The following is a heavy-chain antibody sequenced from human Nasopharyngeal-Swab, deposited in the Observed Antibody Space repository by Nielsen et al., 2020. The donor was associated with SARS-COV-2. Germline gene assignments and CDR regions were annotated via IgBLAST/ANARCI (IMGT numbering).Heavy chain of an antibody. Sequence: GESLNISCAASGFTFSDYYTSWIRQAPGKGLEWVSYISSSGSMIYYADSVKGRFTISRDNAKNSLYLQMNSLRAEDTAVYYCARGLTIFDWFDPWGQGTLVSVSS. D-gene: IGHD3-3*01. CDR2: ISSSGSMI. J-gene: IGHJ5*02. CDR1: GFTFSDYY. V-gene: IGHV3-11*04. CDR3: ARGLTIFDWFDP.